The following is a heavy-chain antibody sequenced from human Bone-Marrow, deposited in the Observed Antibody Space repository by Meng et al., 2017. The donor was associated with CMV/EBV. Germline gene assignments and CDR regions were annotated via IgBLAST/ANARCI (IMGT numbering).Heavy chain of an antibody. J-gene: IGHJ6*02. CDR2: IYYSGST. CDR3: ARARLYCSSTSCQYYGMDD. CDR1: GGSISSYY. Sequence: GSLRLSCTVSGGSISSYYWSWIRQPPGKGLEWIGYIYYSGSTNYNPSLKSRVTISVDTSKNQFSLKLSSVTAADTAVYYCARARLYCSSTSCQYYGMDDWGPGTMVTVSS. D-gene: IGHD2-2*01. V-gene: IGHV4-59*01.